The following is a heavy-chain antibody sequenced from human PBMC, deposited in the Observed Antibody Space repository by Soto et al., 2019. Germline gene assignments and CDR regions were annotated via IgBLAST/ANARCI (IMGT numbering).Heavy chain of an antibody. V-gene: IGHV1-58*02. D-gene: IGHD6-19*01. J-gene: IGHJ4*02. CDR2: IVVGSGNT. CDR3: AADVLGSGSGWYYFDY. CDR1: GFTFTSSA. Sequence: GASVKVSCKASGFTFTSSAMQWVRQARGQRLEWIGWIVVGSGNTNYAQKFQERVTITRDMSTSTAYMELSSLGSEDTAVYYCAADVLGSGSGWYYFDYWGQGTLVTVSS.